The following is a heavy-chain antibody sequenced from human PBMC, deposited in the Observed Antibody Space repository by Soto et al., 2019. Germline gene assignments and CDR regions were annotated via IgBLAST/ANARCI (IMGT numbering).Heavy chain of an antibody. D-gene: IGHD5-18*01. CDR3: ARDKSYGSELDYYYGMDV. V-gene: IGHV4-59*01. J-gene: IGHJ6*02. CDR1: GGSISSYY. CDR2: IYYSGST. Sequence: KPSETLSLTCTVSGGSISSYYWSWIRQPPGKGLEWIGYIYYSGSTNYNPSLKSRVTISVDTSKNQFSLKLSSVTAADTAVYYCARDKSYGSELDYYYGMDVWGQGTTVTVSS.